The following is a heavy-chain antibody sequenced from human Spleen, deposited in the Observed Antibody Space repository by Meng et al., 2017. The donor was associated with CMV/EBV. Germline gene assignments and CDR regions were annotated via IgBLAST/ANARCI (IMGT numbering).Heavy chain of an antibody. CDR3: AKGVAAAGQGGADY. CDR2: IRYDGSNK. Sequence: QVQLVESGGGVGQPGGSLRLSCAASGFTFSSYGMHWVRQAPGKGLEWVAFIRYDGSNKYYADSVKGRFTISRDNSKNTLYLQMNSLRAEDTAVYYCAKGVAAAGQGGADYWGQGTLVTVSS. V-gene: IGHV3-30*02. J-gene: IGHJ4*02. D-gene: IGHD6-13*01. CDR1: GFTFSSYG.